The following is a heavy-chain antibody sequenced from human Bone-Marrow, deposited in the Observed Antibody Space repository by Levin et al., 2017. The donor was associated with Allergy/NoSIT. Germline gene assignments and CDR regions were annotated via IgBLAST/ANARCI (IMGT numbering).Heavy chain of an antibody. CDR1: GFIFSTFS. J-gene: IGHJ6*02. V-gene: IGHV3-21*06. D-gene: IGHD1/OR15-1a*01. CDR3: VRSKSITGTEDLKVMDV. CDR2: VSSASSYI. Sequence: GGSLRLSCAGSGFIFSTFSLHWVRQPPGKGLEWVSSVSSASSYIYYADSVKGRFTISRDNAKNSLILQMTGLRADDTAVYYCVRSKSITGTEDLKVMDVWGQGTTVTVSS.